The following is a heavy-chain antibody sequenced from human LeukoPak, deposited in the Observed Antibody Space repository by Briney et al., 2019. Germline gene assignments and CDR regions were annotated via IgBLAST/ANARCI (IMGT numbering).Heavy chain of an antibody. D-gene: IGHD3-3*01. CDR2: IYYSGST. CDR1: GGSISSYY. J-gene: IGHJ4*02. CDR3: ARLRFLEWLLPEYYFDY. Sequence: SETLSLTCTVSGGSISSYYWSWIRQPPRKGLEWIGYIYYSGSTNYNPSLKSRVTISVDTSKNQFSLKLSSVTAADTAVYYCARLRFLEWLLPEYYFDYWGQGDLVTVSS. V-gene: IGHV4-59*01.